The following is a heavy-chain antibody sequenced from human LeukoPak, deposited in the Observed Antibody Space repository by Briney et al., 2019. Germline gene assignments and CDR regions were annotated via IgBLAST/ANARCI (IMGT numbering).Heavy chain of an antibody. J-gene: IGHJ4*02. CDR3: ARERGRQDY. Sequence: PSETLSLTCAVYGGSFSGYYWSWICQPPGKGLEWIGEINHSGSTNYNPSLKSRVTISVDTSKNQFSLKLSSVTAADTAVYYCARERGRQDYWGQGTLVTVSS. CDR1: GGSFSGYY. V-gene: IGHV4-34*01. D-gene: IGHD1-1*01. CDR2: INHSGST.